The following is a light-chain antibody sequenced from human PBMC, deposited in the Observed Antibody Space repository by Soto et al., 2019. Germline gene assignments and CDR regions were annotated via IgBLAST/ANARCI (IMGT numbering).Light chain of an antibody. CDR3: QHYGKSPLFV. CDR2: GAS. Sequence: EIVLTQSPGTLSVSLGERATLSCKASQTLTDSYLAWYHLKPDQAPRLVIYGASVRATGIPDRFSGSGSGTDFSLTISRVDPEDFGVYFCQHYGKSPLFVFGPGTTVDVK. J-gene: IGKJ3*01. V-gene: IGKV3-20*01. CDR1: QTLTDSY.